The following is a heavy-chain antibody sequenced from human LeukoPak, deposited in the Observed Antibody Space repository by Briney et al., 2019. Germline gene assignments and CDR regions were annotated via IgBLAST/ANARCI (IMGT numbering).Heavy chain of an antibody. Sequence: ASVKVSCKVSGYTFTDYYMHWVQQAPGQGLEWMGRINANSGGTEYQQKFQGRVTMTRDTSISTAYVEVNWLISDDTAIYYCARDVSSTPNWEFDYWGQGTLVTVSS. CDR1: GYTFTDYY. CDR2: INANSGGT. V-gene: IGHV1-2*06. J-gene: IGHJ4*02. D-gene: IGHD1-26*01. CDR3: ARDVSSTPNWEFDY.